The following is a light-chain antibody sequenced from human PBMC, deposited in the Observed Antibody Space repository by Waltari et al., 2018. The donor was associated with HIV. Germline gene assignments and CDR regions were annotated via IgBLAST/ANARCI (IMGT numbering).Light chain of an antibody. Sequence: QSALTQPASVSGSPGQSIIISCTATSTNVGDLKYVSWYQHHPGRAPTLLIYDVNKRPSGVSNLFSGSTSGNTASLTISGLQTDDEADYYCSSYTGNRRVLFGGGTKLTVL. CDR1: STNVGDLKY. J-gene: IGLJ2*01. V-gene: IGLV2-14*03. CDR2: DVN. CDR3: SSYTGNRRVL.